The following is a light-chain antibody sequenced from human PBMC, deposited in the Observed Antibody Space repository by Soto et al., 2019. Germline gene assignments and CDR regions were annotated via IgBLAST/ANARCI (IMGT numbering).Light chain of an antibody. CDR2: EVS. Sequence: QSALTQPPSASGSPGQSVTISCTGTSSDVGAYNYVSWYQQYPGKAPKLMIYEVSKRPSGVPDRLSGSKYGKTASLTVSGLKPEDEADYYCTSYAGSNIWVFGGGPKLTVL. V-gene: IGLV2-8*01. CDR1: SSDVGAYNY. CDR3: TSYAGSNIWV. J-gene: IGLJ3*02.